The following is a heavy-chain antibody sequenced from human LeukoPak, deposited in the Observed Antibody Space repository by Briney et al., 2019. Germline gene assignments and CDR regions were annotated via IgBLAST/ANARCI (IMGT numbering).Heavy chain of an antibody. CDR3: ARICTNGVCRDAFDI. CDR2: IYYSGNT. D-gene: IGHD2-8*01. J-gene: IGHJ3*02. CDR1: GGSISSSSYY. V-gene: IGHV4-39*01. Sequence: SETLSLTCTVSGGSISSSSYYWGWIRQPPGKGLEWIGSIYYSGNTYYNPSLKSRVTISRDTSKNQFSLKLSSVTAADTAVYYCARICTNGVCRDAFDIWGQGTMVTVSS.